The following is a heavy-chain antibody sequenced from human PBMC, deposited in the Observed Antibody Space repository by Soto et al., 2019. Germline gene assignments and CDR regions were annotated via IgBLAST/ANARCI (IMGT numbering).Heavy chain of an antibody. J-gene: IGHJ5*02. D-gene: IGHD2-2*01. V-gene: IGHV3-23*01. Sequence: GGSLRLSCAASGFTFSSYAMSCVRQAPGKGLEWVSAISGSGGSTYYADSVKGRFTISRDNSKNTLYLQMNSLRAEDTAVYYCAKDRIVVVPDAIPGKKPYNWFDPWGQGTLVTSPQ. CDR3: AKDRIVVVPDAIPGKKPYNWFDP. CDR2: ISGSGGST. CDR1: GFTFSSYA.